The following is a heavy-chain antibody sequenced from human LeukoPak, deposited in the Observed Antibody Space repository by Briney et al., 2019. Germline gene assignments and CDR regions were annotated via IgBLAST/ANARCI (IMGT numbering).Heavy chain of an antibody. CDR1: GGSINSSSYY. J-gene: IGHJ4*02. V-gene: IGHV4-39*01. Sequence: SATLSLTCTVSGGSINSSSYYWGWIRQPPGKGLEWIGSIFYSGNTYDNPSLKSRVTISVDTSKNQFSLKLNSVTAADTAVYYCARHRSKWLQSSFDYWGQGTLVTVSS. D-gene: IGHD5-24*01. CDR2: IFYSGNT. CDR3: ARHRSKWLQSSFDY.